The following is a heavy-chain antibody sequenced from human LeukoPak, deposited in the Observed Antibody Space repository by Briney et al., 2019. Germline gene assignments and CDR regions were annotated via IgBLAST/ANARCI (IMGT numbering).Heavy chain of an antibody. V-gene: IGHV3-33*01. CDR2: IWHDGSNK. D-gene: IGHD2-15*01. CDR3: ARSQYCSGGSCYRLGDY. Sequence: GRSLRLSCAASRFTFSTYAMHWVRQAPGKGLEWVAVIWHDGSNKYYADSVKGRFTISRDNSKNTLYLQMDSLRAEDTAVYYCARSQYCSGGSCYRLGDYWGQGTLVTVSS. CDR1: RFTFSTYA. J-gene: IGHJ4*02.